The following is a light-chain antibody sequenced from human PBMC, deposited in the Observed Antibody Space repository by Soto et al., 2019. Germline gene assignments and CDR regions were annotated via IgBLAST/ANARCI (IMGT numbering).Light chain of an antibody. CDR2: EVS. CDR3: SSYAGSNIPEI. V-gene: IGLV2-8*01. J-gene: IGLJ2*01. CDR1: SSDVGGYNY. Sequence: QSALTQPPSASGSPGQSVTISCTGTSSDVGGYNYVSWYQQHPGKAPKFMIYEVSKRPSGVPDRFSGSKSGNTASLTVSGLQADDEADYYCSSYAGSNIPEIFGGGTKLTVL.